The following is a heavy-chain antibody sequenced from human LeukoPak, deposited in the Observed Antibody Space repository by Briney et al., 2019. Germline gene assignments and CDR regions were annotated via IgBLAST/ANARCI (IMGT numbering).Heavy chain of an antibody. V-gene: IGHV3-30*04. CDR3: ARRSGGDY. D-gene: IGHD3-10*01. CDR2: ISYDGSNK. Sequence: GGSLRLSCAASGFTFSSYAMHWVRQAPGKGLEWVAVISYDGSNKYYADSVKGRFTISRDNAKNSLYLQMNSLRAEDTAVYYCARRSGGDYWGQGTLVTVSS. J-gene: IGHJ4*02. CDR1: GFTFSSYA.